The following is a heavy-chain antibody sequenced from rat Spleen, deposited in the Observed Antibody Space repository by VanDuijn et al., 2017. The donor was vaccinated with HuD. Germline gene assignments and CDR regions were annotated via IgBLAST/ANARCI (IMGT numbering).Heavy chain of an antibody. CDR3: ARLAMGITDYFDY. CDR1: GFTFSDFN. Sequence: EVQLVESGGGLVQPGRSLKLSCAASGFTFSDFNMAWVRQTPTKGLEWVASINTGGGITYYRDSVKGRFTISRDNAKSTLYLQMDSLRSEDTATYYCARLAMGITDYFDYWGQGVMVTVSS. V-gene: IGHV5-25*01. J-gene: IGHJ2*01. D-gene: IGHD1-9*01. CDR2: INTGGGIT.